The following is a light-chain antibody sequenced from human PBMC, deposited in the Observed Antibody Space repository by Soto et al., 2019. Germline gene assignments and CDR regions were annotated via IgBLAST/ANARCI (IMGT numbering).Light chain of an antibody. CDR3: QQSYSTPI. CDR2: GAS. Sequence: EIVLTQSPGTLSLSPGERATLSCRASQSVSSTYIAWYQQNPGQAPRLLIYGASSRATGIPDRFSGSGSGTDFTLTISRLEPEDFATYYCQQSYSTPIFGGGTKVEIK. J-gene: IGKJ4*01. CDR1: QSVSSTY. V-gene: IGKV3-20*01.